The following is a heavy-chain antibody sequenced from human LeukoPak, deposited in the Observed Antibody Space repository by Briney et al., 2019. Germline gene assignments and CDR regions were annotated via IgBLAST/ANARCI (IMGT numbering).Heavy chain of an antibody. J-gene: IGHJ4*02. V-gene: IGHV3-66*02. CDR3: GTGEWELSPFDY. Sequence: GGSLRLSCAASGFTVRSNYMIGVRQAPGKGLEGVSVIYSGGSTYYADSVKCRFTISRDNSKNTLYLQMNSLKAGDPAGDYCGTGEWELSPFDYWGQGTMVTVSS. CDR1: GFTVRSNY. CDR2: IYSGGST. D-gene: IGHD1-26*01.